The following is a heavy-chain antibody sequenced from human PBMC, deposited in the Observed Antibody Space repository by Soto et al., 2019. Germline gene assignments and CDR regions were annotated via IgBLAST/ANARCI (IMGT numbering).Heavy chain of an antibody. CDR3: ARDPDFTISPPDV. J-gene: IGHJ6*02. V-gene: IGHV1-18*01. D-gene: IGHD3-3*01. Sequence: GASVKVSCKASGYTFTNYGVSWVRQAPGQGLEWMGWIGGYKGNTNYAQKLQGRVTLTTDTSTSTAYMELRSLRSDDTAVYYCARDPDFTISPPDVWGQGTTVTVSS. CDR2: IGGYKGNT. CDR1: GYTFTNYG.